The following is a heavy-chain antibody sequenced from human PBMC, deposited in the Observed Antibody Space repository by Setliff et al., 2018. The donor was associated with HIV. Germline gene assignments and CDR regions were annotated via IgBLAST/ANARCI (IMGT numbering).Heavy chain of an antibody. Sequence: GGSLRLSCVVSGFTFSDVWMSWVRQAPGKGLEWVSVIYGGGTTHYADSVKGRFTISRDNSKNTVYLQMNSLRVEDTAVYYCARELYREWDYWGQGTLVTVSS. CDR2: IYGGGTT. J-gene: IGHJ4*02. CDR1: GFTFSDVW. V-gene: IGHV3-66*02. D-gene: IGHD3-10*01. CDR3: ARELYREWDY.